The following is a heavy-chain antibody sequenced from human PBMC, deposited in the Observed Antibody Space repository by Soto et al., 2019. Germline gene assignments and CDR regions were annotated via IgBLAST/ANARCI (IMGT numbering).Heavy chain of an antibody. D-gene: IGHD2-15*01. CDR2: IIPIFGTA. J-gene: IGHJ4*02. V-gene: IGHV1-69*13. Sequence: GASVKVSCEASGGTFSSYAISWVRQAPGQGLEWMGGIIPIFGTANYAQKFQGRVTITADESTSTAYMELSSLRSEDTAVYYCARVSPCSGGSCYYDYWGQGTLVTVSS. CDR3: ARVSPCSGGSCYYDY. CDR1: GGTFSSYA.